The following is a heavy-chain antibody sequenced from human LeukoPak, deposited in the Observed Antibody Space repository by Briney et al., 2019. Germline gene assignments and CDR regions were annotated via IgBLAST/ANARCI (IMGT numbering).Heavy chain of an antibody. CDR2: IIGSGGST. Sequence: GGSLRLSCAASGFTFRSYAMSWVRQAPGKGLDWVSAIIGSGGSTYYADSVKGRFTISRDNSKNTLYLQMNSLRAEDTAVYYCAKNSGSYYKYNWFDPWGQGTLVTVSS. D-gene: IGHD1-26*01. J-gene: IGHJ5*02. CDR3: AKNSGSYYKYNWFDP. CDR1: GFTFRSYA. V-gene: IGHV3-23*01.